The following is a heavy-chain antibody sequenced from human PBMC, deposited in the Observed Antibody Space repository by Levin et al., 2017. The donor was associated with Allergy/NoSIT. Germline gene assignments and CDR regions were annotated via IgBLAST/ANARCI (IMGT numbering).Heavy chain of an antibody. Sequence: GGSLRLSCAASGFTFSSYAMSWVRQAPGKGLEWGSAISGSGGSTFYADSVKGRFTISRDNSKNTLYLQMNSLGAEDTAIYYCAKGALGAFDTWGQGTMVTVSS. CDR2: ISGSGGST. CDR3: AKGALGAFDT. CDR1: GFTFSSYA. J-gene: IGHJ3*02. V-gene: IGHV3-23*01.